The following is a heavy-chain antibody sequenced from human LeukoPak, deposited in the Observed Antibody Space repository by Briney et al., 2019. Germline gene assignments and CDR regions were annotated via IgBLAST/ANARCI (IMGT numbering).Heavy chain of an antibody. CDR1: GGSFSGYY. Sequence: PSETLSLTCAVYGGSFSGYYWSWIRQPPGKGLEWIGEINHSGSTNYNPSLKSRVTISVDTSKNQFSLKLSSVTAADTAVYYCARGLPVWRNYPSYSDYWGQGTLVTVSS. J-gene: IGHJ4*02. V-gene: IGHV4-34*01. CDR3: ARGLPVWRNYPSYSDY. CDR2: INHSGST. D-gene: IGHD4-11*01.